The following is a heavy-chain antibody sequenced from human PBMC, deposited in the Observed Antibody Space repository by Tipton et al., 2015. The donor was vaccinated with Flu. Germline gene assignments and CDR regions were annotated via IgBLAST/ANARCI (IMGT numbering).Heavy chain of an antibody. D-gene: IGHD3-22*01. CDR3: ARVHYDSSGYTDAFDI. J-gene: IGHJ3*02. CDR1: GGSISSYY. CDR2: IYYSGST. V-gene: IGHV4-59*01. Sequence: TLSLTCTVSGGSISSYYWSWIRQPPGKGLEWIGYIYYSGSTNYNPSLKSRVTISVDTSKNQFSLKLSSVTAADTAVYYCARVHYDSSGYTDAFDIWGQGTMVTVSS.